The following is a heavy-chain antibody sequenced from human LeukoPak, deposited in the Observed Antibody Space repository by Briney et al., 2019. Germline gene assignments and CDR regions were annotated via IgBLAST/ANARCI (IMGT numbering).Heavy chain of an antibody. J-gene: IGHJ5*02. CDR1: GDSISSGGYA. CDR2: IHDSGST. D-gene: IGHD6-13*01. CDR3: ARVAAAAGNNWFDP. Sequence: PSETLSLTCAVSGDSISSGGYAWSWIRQTPGKGLEWIAYIHDSGSTYYNPSLKGRVSISVDTSKNQFSVKLNSVTAADTAVYYCARVAAAAGNNWFDPWGQGTLVTVSS. V-gene: IGHV4-30-4*07.